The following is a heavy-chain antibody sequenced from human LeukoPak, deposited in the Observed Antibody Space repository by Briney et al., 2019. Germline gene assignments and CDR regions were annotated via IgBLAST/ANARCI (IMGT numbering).Heavy chain of an antibody. J-gene: IGHJ4*02. CDR2: ISYDGSNK. D-gene: IGHD1-26*01. CDR3: VKTQYSGSHPFDY. V-gene: IGHV3-30-3*02. Sequence: PGRSLRLSCAASGFTFSSYAMHWVRQAPGKGLEWVAVISYDGSNKYYADSVKGRFTISRDNSKNTLYLQMSSLRAEDTAVYYCVKTQYSGSHPFDYWGQGTLVTVSS. CDR1: GFTFSSYA.